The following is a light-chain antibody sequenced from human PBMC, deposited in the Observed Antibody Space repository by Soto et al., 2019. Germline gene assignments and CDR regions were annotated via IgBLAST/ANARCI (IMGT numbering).Light chain of an antibody. CDR1: QSISSW. V-gene: IGKV1-5*03. CDR3: QQYNSYWT. J-gene: IGKJ1*01. Sequence: IPMTQSPSPLSAPLGDRVTITCRASQSISSWLAWYQQKPGKAPKLLIYKASSLESGVPSRFSGSGSGTEFTLTSSSLQPDDFATYYCQQYNSYWTFGQGTKVDIK. CDR2: KAS.